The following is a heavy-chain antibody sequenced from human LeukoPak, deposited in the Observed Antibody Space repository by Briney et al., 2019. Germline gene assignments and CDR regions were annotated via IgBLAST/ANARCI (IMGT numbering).Heavy chain of an antibody. CDR1: GVTFSSYA. CDR3: AKVSTTAEYFQH. Sequence: GGSLRLSCAASGVTFSSYAMSWVRQAPGQGLEWVSAISGSGGGTYYADSAKGRFTISSDNSKNTLYLQMNSLRAEDTAVYYCAKVSTTAEYFQHWGQGTLVTVSS. J-gene: IGHJ1*01. V-gene: IGHV3-23*01. CDR2: ISGSGGGT. D-gene: IGHD1-1*01.